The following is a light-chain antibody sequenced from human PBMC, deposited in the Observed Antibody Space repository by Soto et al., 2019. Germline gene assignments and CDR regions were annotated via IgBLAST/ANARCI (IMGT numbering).Light chain of an antibody. V-gene: IGLV2-14*01. CDR3: QVWDTNSDYV. CDR2: EVN. Sequence: QSALTQPASVSGSPGQSITISCTGTSSDIGRYNYVSWFQQHPGKVPKLVIFEVNYRPSGVSDRFSGSKSGNTASLTISRVEAGDEADYYCQVWDTNSDYVFGSGTKVTVL. J-gene: IGLJ1*01. CDR1: SSDIGRYNY.